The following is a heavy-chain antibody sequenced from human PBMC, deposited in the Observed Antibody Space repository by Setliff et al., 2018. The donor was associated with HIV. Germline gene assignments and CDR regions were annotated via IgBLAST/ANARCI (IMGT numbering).Heavy chain of an antibody. Sequence: PSETLSLTCTVSGGSINRIDYYWGWIRQPPGKGLEWIGSIYHSGSTYDSPSLKSRVTISVDTSKNQFSLKLSSVTAADTAIYYCARTYSSNWYIDYWGQGTLVTVSS. J-gene: IGHJ4*02. CDR1: GGSINRIDYY. D-gene: IGHD6-13*01. CDR3: ARTYSSNWYIDY. V-gene: IGHV4-39*07. CDR2: IYHSGST.